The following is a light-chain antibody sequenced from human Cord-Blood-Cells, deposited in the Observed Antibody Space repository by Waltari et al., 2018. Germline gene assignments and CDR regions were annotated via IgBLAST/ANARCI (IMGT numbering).Light chain of an antibody. Sequence: DIQMTQSPSSLSASVGDRVPITCQASQDISNYLNWYQQKPRKAPKLLIYDASNLETGVPSRFSGSGSGTDFTFTISSLQPEDIATYYCQQYDNLPYTFGQGTKLEIK. J-gene: IGKJ2*01. CDR2: DAS. CDR1: QDISNY. V-gene: IGKV1-33*01. CDR3: QQYDNLPYT.